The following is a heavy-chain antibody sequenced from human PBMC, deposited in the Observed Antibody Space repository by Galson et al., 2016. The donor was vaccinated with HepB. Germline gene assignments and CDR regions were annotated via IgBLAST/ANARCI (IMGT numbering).Heavy chain of an antibody. CDR2: INVGNGDT. Sequence: SVKVSCKASGYTFTNYAMHWVRQAPGQGLEWMGWINVGNGDTKYLQKFQGRVTITRDTSASTVHMPLESLRSEDTAVYYCTGCSGSGWGFDYWGQGTLVTVSS. CDR3: TGCSGSGWGFDY. J-gene: IGHJ4*02. D-gene: IGHD6-19*01. V-gene: IGHV1-3*01. CDR1: GYTFTNYA.